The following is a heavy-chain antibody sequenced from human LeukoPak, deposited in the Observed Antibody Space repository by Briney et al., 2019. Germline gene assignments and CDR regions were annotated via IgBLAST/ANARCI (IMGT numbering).Heavy chain of an antibody. D-gene: IGHD1-26*01. V-gene: IGHV1-18*01. Sequence: ASVKVSCKASGYTFTSYGISWVRQAPGEGLEWMGWISAYNINTNYAQKLQGRVTMTTDTSTSTAYMELRSLRSDDTAVYYCARVWENYYYGMDVWGQGTTVTASS. CDR1: GYTFTSYG. J-gene: IGHJ6*02. CDR3: ARVWENYYYGMDV. CDR2: ISAYNINT.